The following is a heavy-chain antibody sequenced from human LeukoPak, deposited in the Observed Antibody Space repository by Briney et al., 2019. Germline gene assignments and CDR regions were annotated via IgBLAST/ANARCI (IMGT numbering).Heavy chain of an antibody. CDR2: INWNGGST. CDR1: GFTFDDYG. D-gene: IGHD3-3*01. CDR3: ARDPIFGVVTTFDY. Sequence: SGGSLRLSCAASGFTFDDYGMSWVRQAPGKGLEWVSGINWNGGSTGYADSVKGRFAISRDNAKNSLYLQMNSLRAEDTALYYCARDPIFGVVTTFDYWDQGTLVTVSS. V-gene: IGHV3-20*04. J-gene: IGHJ4*02.